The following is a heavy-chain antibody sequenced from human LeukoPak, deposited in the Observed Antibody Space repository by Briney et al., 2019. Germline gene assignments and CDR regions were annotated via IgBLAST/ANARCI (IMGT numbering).Heavy chain of an antibody. CDR1: GFTFDDYA. V-gene: IGHV3-43*01. J-gene: IGHJ4*02. CDR2: ITWDGSST. D-gene: IGHD3-22*01. CDR3: AKDSVEYYYDSTGYSPFDY. Sequence: QSGGSLRLSCVASGFTFDDYAMYWVRQAPGKGLEWVSLITWDGSSTYYADSVKGRFTISRDNSKNSLYLQMNSLRTEDTAFYYCAKDSVEYYYDSTGYSPFDYWGQGTLATVSS.